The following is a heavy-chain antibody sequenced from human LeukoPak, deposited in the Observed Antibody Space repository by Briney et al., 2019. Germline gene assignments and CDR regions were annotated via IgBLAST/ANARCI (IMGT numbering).Heavy chain of an antibody. CDR1: GFTFSSYS. Sequence: PGGSLRLSCAASGFTFSSYSMNWVRQAPGKGLEWGSSISSSSSYIYYADSVKGRFTISRDNANNSLYLQMNSLRAEDTAVYYCARDLSVVVPAAISNWFDPWGQGTLVTVSS. D-gene: IGHD2-2*01. J-gene: IGHJ5*02. V-gene: IGHV3-21*01. CDR2: ISSSSSYI. CDR3: ARDLSVVVPAAISNWFDP.